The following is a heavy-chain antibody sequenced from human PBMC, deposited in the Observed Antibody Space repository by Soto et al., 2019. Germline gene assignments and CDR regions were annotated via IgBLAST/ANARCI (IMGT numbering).Heavy chain of an antibody. CDR1: GGSISSGDSY. CDR2: IYNSGST. CDR3: ARQGAYIAVAGTADY. D-gene: IGHD6-19*01. Sequence: SEPLSLTCTVSGGSISSGDSYWSWIRQPPGRGLEWIGFIYNSGSTYYNPSLRSRLTISLDTSKNQFSLRLSYVTAADTATYYCARQGAYIAVAGTADYWGQGTLVTVS. J-gene: IGHJ4*02. V-gene: IGHV4-30-4*01.